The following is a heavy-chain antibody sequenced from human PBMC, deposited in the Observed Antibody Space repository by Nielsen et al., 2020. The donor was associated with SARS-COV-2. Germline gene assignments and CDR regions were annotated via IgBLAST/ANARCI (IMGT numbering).Heavy chain of an antibody. D-gene: IGHD1-26*01. CDR2: IYYSGST. CDR1: GGSISSGDYY. V-gene: IGHV4-30-4*01. J-gene: IGHJ3*02. CDR3: ARRGSFATPLADAFDI. Sequence: SETLSLTCTVSGGSISSGDYYWSWIRQPPGKGLEWIGYIYYSGSTYYNPSLKSRVTISVDTSKNQFSLKLSPVTAADTALYYCARRGSFATPLADAFDIWGQGTMVTVSS.